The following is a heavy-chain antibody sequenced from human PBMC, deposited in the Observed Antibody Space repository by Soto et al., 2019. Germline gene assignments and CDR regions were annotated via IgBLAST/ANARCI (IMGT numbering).Heavy chain of an antibody. D-gene: IGHD3-9*01. CDR1: GYSVSGNSAA. Sequence: PSQTLSLTCAISGYSVSGNSAAWNWIRQSPSRGLEWLGRTYYRSKWYNDYALSVKSRITINPDTSKNQFSLQLKSVTPEDTAVYYCARTIAPRNYFDFWGQGTLVTVSS. CDR3: ARTIAPRNYFDF. CDR2: TYYRSKWYN. V-gene: IGHV6-1*01. J-gene: IGHJ4*02.